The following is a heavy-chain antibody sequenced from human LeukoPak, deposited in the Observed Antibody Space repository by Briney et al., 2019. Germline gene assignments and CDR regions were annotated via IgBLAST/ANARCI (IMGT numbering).Heavy chain of an antibody. CDR1: GFTFSSYW. CDR3: AKEGGLSCSSTSCSYYYYMDV. Sequence: GGSLRLSCAASGFTFSSYWMSWVRQAPGKGLEWVSAISGSGGSTYYADSVKGRFTISRDNSKNTLYLQMNSLRAEDTAVYYCAKEGGLSCSSTSCSYYYYMDVWGKGTTVTVSS. J-gene: IGHJ6*03. V-gene: IGHV3-23*01. D-gene: IGHD2-2*01. CDR2: ISGSGGST.